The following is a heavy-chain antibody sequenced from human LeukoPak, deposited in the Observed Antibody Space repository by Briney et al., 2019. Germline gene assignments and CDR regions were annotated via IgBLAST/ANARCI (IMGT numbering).Heavy chain of an antibody. D-gene: IGHD3-22*01. CDR1: GFTFSSYW. CDR3: AREFVESYDSSGYFPNFDY. Sequence: QPGGSLRLSCAASGFTFSSYWMHWVRQAPGKGLVWVSRINSDGSSTSYADSVKGRFTISRDNAKNTLYLQMNSLRAEDTAVYYCAREFVESYDSSGYFPNFDYWGQGTLVTVSS. CDR2: INSDGSST. V-gene: IGHV3-74*01. J-gene: IGHJ4*02.